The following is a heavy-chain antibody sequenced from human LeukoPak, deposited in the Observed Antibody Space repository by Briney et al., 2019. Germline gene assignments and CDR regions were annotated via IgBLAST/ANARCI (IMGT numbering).Heavy chain of an antibody. CDR3: ARDSSDIRSLIAH. CDR1: GYTFTSYY. Sequence: ASVKVSCKASGYTFTSYYMYWVRQAPGQGLEWMGMINPSGGSTHYVQKFQGRVTMTRDTSASTAYMELSSLRSEDTAVYYCARDSSDIRSLIAHWGQGTLVTVSS. D-gene: IGHD2-15*01. CDR2: INPSGGST. V-gene: IGHV1-46*01. J-gene: IGHJ1*01.